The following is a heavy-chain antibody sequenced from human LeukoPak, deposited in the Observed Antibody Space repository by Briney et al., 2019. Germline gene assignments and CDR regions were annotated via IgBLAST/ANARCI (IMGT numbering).Heavy chain of an antibody. CDR2: INPNNGGT. D-gene: IGHD3-22*01. V-gene: IGHV1-2*06. J-gene: IGHJ4*02. CDR3: ATPQGSYYYDRSGYSPFDY. Sequence: ASVKVSCKASGYTFTGYYMHWGRHAPGQGHEWMGRINPNNGGTNYAQKFQGRGTMTSDTSISTAYVELRRLRADDTAVYYCATPQGSYYYDRSGYSPFDYWGQGTLVTVSS. CDR1: GYTFTGYY.